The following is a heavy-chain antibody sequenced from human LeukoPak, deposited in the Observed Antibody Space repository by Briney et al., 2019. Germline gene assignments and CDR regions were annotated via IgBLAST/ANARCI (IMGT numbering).Heavy chain of an antibody. D-gene: IGHD3-9*01. V-gene: IGHV3-23*01. J-gene: IGHJ4*02. CDR1: GFTFSSYA. Sequence: GGSLRLSCAASGFTFSSYAMSWVRQAPGNGLEWVSAISGSGGSTYYADSVKGRFTISRDNSKNTLYLQMNSLRAEDTAVYYCAKGRFDWLTHDYWGQGTLVTVSS. CDR3: AKGRFDWLTHDY. CDR2: ISGSGGST.